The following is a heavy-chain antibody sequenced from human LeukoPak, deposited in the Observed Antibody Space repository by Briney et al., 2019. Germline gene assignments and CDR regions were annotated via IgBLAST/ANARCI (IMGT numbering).Heavy chain of an antibody. Sequence: GGSLRLSCAASGFTLSDYYMSWIRQAPGKGLEWVSYISSSSSYTNYADSVKGRFTISRDNAKNSLYLQMNSLRAEDTAVYYCARVRYYYDSSGYYYGGYYFDYWGQGALVTVSS. CDR1: GFTLSDYY. V-gene: IGHV3-11*05. CDR3: ARVRYYYDSSGYYYGGYYFDY. D-gene: IGHD3-22*01. J-gene: IGHJ4*02. CDR2: ISSSSSYT.